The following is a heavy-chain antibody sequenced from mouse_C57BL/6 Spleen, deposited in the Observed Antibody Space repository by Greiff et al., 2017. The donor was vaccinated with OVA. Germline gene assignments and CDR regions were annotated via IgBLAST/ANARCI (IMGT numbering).Heavy chain of an antibody. CDR1: GYTFTSYW. CDR3: ARNDYDYDGPWFAY. J-gene: IGHJ3*01. CDR2: IDPSDSET. D-gene: IGHD2-4*01. V-gene: IGHV1-52*01. Sequence: QVQLKQPGAELVRPGSSVKLSCKASGYTFTSYWMHWVKQRPIQGLEWIGNIDPSDSETHYNQKFKDKATLTVDKSSSTAYMQLSSLTSEDSAVYYCARNDYDYDGPWFAYWGQGTLVTVSA.